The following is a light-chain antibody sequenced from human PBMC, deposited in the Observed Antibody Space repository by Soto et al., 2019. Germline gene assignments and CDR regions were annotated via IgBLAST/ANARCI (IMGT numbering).Light chain of an antibody. V-gene: IGLV1-51*01. CDR3: ETWDSSLSAGV. Sequence: QSVLTQPPSVSAVPGQKVTVSCSGSRSNIGNNAVAWYQHLPGTAPKLLIYDNDKRPSGISDRFSASKSGTSATLAITGLQTGDEADYYCETWDSSLSAGVFGGGTKLTVL. CDR1: RSNIGNNA. CDR2: DND. J-gene: IGLJ3*02.